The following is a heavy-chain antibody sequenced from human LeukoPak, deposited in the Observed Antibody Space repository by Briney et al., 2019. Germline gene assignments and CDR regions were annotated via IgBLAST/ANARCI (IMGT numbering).Heavy chain of an antibody. CDR2: ISSSRSYI. Sequence: GGSLRLSCAASGFTFSSYSMNWVRQAPGEGLEWVSSISSSRSYIYYADSVKGRFTISRDNAKNSLYLQMNSLRAEDTAVYYCARENSSFFDYWGQGTLVTVSS. D-gene: IGHD6-6*01. V-gene: IGHV3-21*01. CDR1: GFTFSSYS. J-gene: IGHJ4*02. CDR3: ARENSSFFDY.